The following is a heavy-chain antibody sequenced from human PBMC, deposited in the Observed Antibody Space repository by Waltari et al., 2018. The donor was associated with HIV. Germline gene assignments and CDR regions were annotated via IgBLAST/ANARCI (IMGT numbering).Heavy chain of an antibody. V-gene: IGHV3-15*01. CDR2: MKSGTDGGTT. J-gene: IGHJ4*02. Sequence: EVQLVESGGGLVKPGGSLRLSCAASGFNFGNAWMTWVRQAPGKGLEWVGGMKSGTDGGTTEYAAPVRGRFTISRDDSKNTLYLQMNSLKHEDTAVYYCTTDPPPYYYDTSGEGYWGQGTLVTVSS. D-gene: IGHD3-22*01. CDR1: GFNFGNAW. CDR3: TTDPPPYYYDTSGEGY.